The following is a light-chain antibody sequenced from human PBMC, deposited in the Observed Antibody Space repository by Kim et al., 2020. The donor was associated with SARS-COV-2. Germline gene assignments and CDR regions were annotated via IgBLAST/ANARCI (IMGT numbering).Light chain of an antibody. CDR2: EVS. Sequence: QSALTQPPSVSGSPGQSVTISCTGISSDVGSYNRVSWYQQPPGTAPKLMIYEVSNRPSGVPDRFSGSKSGNTASLTISGLQAEDEADYYCSSYTSSSIYVFGTGTKVTVL. CDR1: SSDVGSYNR. CDR3: SSYTSSSIYV. V-gene: IGLV2-18*02. J-gene: IGLJ1*01.